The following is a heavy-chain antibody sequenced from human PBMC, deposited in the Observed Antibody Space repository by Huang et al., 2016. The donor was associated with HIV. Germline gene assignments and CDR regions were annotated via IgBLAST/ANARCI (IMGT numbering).Heavy chain of an antibody. D-gene: IGHD5-18*01. CDR1: GYGFSSYW. V-gene: IGHV5-51*01. J-gene: IGHJ4*02. CDR2: IYPRDSET. CDR3: ARQVDGFRSHFDF. Sequence: EVLLVQSGAELKEPGESLKISCKASGYGFSSYWIGWVRQKPGKGREWMVIIYPRDSETKDSPSFDGQVTISADKSTRTAYLQWESLKAPDTAIYFCARQVDGFRSHFDFWGQGTLVSVSS.